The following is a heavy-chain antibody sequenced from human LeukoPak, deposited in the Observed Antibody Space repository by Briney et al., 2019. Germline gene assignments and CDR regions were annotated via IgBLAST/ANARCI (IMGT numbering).Heavy chain of an antibody. CDR2: INPNSGDT. J-gene: IGHJ4*02. V-gene: IGHV1-2*02. CDR1: GYTFTGYY. Sequence: ASVKVSCKASGYTFTGYYMHWVRQAPGQGLEWKGWINPNSGDTNYAQKFQGRVTMTRDTSISTAYMELSRLRSDDTAVYYCAIVSHIVGATKGSFDYWGQGTLVTVSS. D-gene: IGHD1-26*01. CDR3: AIVSHIVGATKGSFDY.